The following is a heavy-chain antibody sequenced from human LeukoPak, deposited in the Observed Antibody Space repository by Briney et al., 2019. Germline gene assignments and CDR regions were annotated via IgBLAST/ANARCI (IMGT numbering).Heavy chain of an antibody. V-gene: IGHV3-7*01. CDR2: IKEDATEE. CDR1: GFTFNLYS. J-gene: IGHJ3*02. D-gene: IGHD2-8*01. Sequence: GGSLRLSCSASGFTFNLYSMSWVRQAPGKGLEWVANIKEDATEEFHVDSVKGRFSISRDNAENSLHLQMNSLRAEDTAIYFCARAYATSPGAFDIWGQGTKVSVSS. CDR3: ARAYATSPGAFDI.